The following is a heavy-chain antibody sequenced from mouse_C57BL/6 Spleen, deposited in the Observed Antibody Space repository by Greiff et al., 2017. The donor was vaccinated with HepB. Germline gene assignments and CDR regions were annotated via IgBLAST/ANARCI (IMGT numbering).Heavy chain of an antibody. CDR3: ARRSNHPWYFDV. Sequence: QVQLKQPGAELVKPGASVKLSCKASGYTFTSYWMQWVKQRPGQGLEWIGEIDPSDSYTNYNQKFKGKATLTVDTSSSTAYMQLSSLTSEDSAVYYCARRSNHPWYFDVWGTGTTVTVSS. CDR1: GYTFTSYW. V-gene: IGHV1-50*01. D-gene: IGHD2-5*01. J-gene: IGHJ1*03. CDR2: IDPSDSYT.